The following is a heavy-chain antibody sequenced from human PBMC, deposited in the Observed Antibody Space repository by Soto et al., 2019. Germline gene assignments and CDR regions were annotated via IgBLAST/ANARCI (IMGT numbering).Heavy chain of an antibody. D-gene: IGHD1-1*01. CDR3: ARDQLEGNWFDP. CDR1: GGSISSGGYS. CDR2: IYHSGST. V-gene: IGHV4-30-2*01. J-gene: IGHJ5*02. Sequence: NPSETLSLTCAVSGGSISSGGYSWNWIRQPLGKGLEWIGYIYHSGSTYYNPSLKSRVTISVDKSKNQFSLKLTSVTAADTAVYYCARDQLEGNWFDPWGQGTLVTVS.